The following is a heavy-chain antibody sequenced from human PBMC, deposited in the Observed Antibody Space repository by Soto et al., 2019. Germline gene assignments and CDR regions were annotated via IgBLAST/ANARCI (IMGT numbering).Heavy chain of an antibody. J-gene: IGHJ4*02. Sequence: QVQLQESGPGLVKPSETLSLTCTVSGGSISSYYWSWIRQPPGKGLEWIGYIYYSGSTNYNPSLKSRVTISVDTSKNQFSLKLSSVTAADTAVYYCARAPDGAADYWGQGTLVTVSS. CDR1: GGSISSYY. CDR2: IYYSGST. CDR3: ARAPDGAADY. V-gene: IGHV4-59*01. D-gene: IGHD3-10*01.